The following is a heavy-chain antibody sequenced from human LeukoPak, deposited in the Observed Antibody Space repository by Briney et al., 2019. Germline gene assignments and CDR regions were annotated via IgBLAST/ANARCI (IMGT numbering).Heavy chain of an antibody. Sequence: PSETLSLTCAVYGGSFSGYYWSWIRQPPGKGLEWIGEISHSGSTNYNPSLKSRVTISVDTSKNQFSLKLSSVTAADTAVYYCARCCPIVVVPAAMYGKYYYYYGMDVWGRGTTVTVSS. CDR3: ARCCPIVVVPAAMYGKYYYYYGMDV. CDR1: GGSFSGYY. CDR2: ISHSGST. J-gene: IGHJ6*02. D-gene: IGHD2-2*01. V-gene: IGHV4-34*01.